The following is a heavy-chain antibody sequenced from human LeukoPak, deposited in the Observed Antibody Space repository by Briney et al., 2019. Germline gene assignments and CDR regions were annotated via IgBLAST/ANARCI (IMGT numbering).Heavy chain of an antibody. V-gene: IGHV4-31*03. D-gene: IGHD6-19*01. CDR3: ARKAVAGTRWFDP. CDR2: IYRSGST. CDR1: GGSISSGGYY. J-gene: IGHJ5*02. Sequence: SETLSLTCTVSGGSISSGGYYWSWIRQHPGKGLEWIGYIYRSGSTYYNPSLKSRVTISVDTSKNQFSLKLSSVTAADTAVYYCARKAVAGTRWFDPWGQGTLVTVSS.